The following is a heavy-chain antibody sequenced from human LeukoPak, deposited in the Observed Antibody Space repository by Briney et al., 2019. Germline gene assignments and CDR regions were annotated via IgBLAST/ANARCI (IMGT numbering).Heavy chain of an antibody. Sequence: GGSLRLSCAASGFTFSSYAMSWVRQAPGKGLEWVSAISGSGGSTYYADSVKGRFTISRDNAKNSLYLQMNSLRAEDTAVYYCAIDYYDSSALAYWGQGTLVTVSS. CDR1: GFTFSSYA. CDR3: AIDYYDSSALAY. D-gene: IGHD3-22*01. CDR2: ISGSGGST. J-gene: IGHJ4*02. V-gene: IGHV3-23*01.